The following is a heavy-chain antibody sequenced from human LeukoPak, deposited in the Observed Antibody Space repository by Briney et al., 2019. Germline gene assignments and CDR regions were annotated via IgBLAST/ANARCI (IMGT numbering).Heavy chain of an antibody. J-gene: IGHJ4*02. V-gene: IGHV1-2*04. CDR2: INPNSGGT. CDR1: GYTFTGYY. D-gene: IGHD5-12*01. Sequence: ASVKVSCKASGYTFTGYYMHWVRQAPGQGLEWMGWINPNSGGTNYAQKFQGWVTMTRGTSISTAYMELSRLRSDDTAVYYCARVTLDSGYDNWGQGTLVTVSS. CDR3: ARVTLDSGYDN.